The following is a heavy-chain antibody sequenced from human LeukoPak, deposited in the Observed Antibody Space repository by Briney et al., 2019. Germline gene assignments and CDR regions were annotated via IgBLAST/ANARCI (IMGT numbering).Heavy chain of an antibody. CDR2: IYYSGST. CDR1: GGSISSYY. V-gene: IGHV4-59*08. CDR3: ARQWGSGSYYDY. D-gene: IGHD1-26*01. J-gene: IGHJ4*02. Sequence: SETLSLTCTVSGGSISSYYWSWLRQPPGKGLEWIGYIYYSGSTNYNPSLKSRVTISVDTSKNQFSLKLSSVTAADTAVYYCARQWGSGSYYDYWGQGTLVTVSS.